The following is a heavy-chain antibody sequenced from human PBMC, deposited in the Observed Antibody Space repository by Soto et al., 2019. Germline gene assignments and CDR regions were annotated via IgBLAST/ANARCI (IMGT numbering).Heavy chain of an antibody. CDR3: ARGVKYGAYSRWFDP. CDR1: GYTFTRYD. D-gene: IGHD4-17*01. J-gene: IGHJ5*02. CDR2: MNPNSGNT. Sequence: ASVKVSCKASGYTFTRYDINWVRQAPGQGLEYLGWMNPNSGNTGYVQKFQGRVTMTRDTSISTAYMELSSLRSEDTAVYFCARGVKYGAYSRWFDPWGQGTLVTVSS. V-gene: IGHV1-8*01.